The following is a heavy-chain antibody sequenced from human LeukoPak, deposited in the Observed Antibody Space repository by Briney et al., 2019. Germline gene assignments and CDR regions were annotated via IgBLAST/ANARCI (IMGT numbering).Heavy chain of an antibody. CDR2: IYSGGST. CDR3: ARDLGSSSPYYYYGMDV. J-gene: IGHJ6*02. V-gene: IGHV3-66*01. D-gene: IGHD6-6*01. Sequence: GGPLRLSCAASGFTVSSNYMSWVRQAPGKGLEWVSVIYSGGSTYYADSVKGRFTISRDNSRNTLYLQMNSLRAEDTAVYYCARDLGSSSPYYYYGMDVWGQGTTVTVSS. CDR1: GFTVSSNY.